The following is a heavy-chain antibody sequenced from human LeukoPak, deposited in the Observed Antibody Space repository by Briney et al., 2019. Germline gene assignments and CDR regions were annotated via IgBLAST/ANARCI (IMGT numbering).Heavy chain of an antibody. J-gene: IGHJ5*02. V-gene: IGHV4-61*08. CDR3: ARGERNTGDYGCFDP. CDR1: GGSISSGGYS. D-gene: IGHD4-17*01. Sequence: SETLSLTCAVSGGSISSGGYSWSWIRQPPGKGLEWIGYIYYSGSTNYNPSPKSRVTISVDTSKNQFSLKLSSVTAADTAVYYWARGERNTGDYGCFDPWAKETRV. CDR2: IYYSGST.